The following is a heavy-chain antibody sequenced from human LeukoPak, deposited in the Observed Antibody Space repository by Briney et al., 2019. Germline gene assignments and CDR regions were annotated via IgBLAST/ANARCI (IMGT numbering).Heavy chain of an antibody. CDR1: GGSISSYY. J-gene: IGHJ6*04. CDR2: IYYSGST. D-gene: IGHD3-22*01. Sequence: SETLSLTCTVSGGSISSYYWSWIRQPLGKGLEWIGYIYYSGSTNYNPSLKSRVTISVDTSKNQFSLKLSSVTAADTAVYYCARTNYDSSGYYYYGRDVGAKGPTVTVSS. V-gene: IGHV4-59*08. CDR3: ARTNYDSSGYYYYGRDV.